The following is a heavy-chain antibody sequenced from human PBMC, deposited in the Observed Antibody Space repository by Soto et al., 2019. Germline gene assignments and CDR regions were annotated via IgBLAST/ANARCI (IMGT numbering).Heavy chain of an antibody. V-gene: IGHV3-30*03. CDR1: VFTFISYG. CDR2: TLFDGSNS. D-gene: IGHD2-15*01. CDR3: ARDAVVAAQGWGYHFDS. Sequence: PGWSLRLSCAPSVFTFISYGMHWVRQAPGKGLEWVAVTLFDGSNSYYADSVKGRFTISRDNSKKTLYLQMNSLRAEDTALYYCARDAVVAAQGWGYHFDSWGQGALVTVSS. J-gene: IGHJ4*02.